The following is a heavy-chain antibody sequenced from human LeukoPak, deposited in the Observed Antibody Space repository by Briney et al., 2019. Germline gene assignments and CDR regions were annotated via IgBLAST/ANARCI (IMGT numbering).Heavy chain of an antibody. J-gene: IGHJ4*02. Sequence: ETLSLTCTVSGGSINTYYWTWVRQPPGKGLEWIGYSHYTGSTTYNPSLESRVSISVDTSKNQFSLKLTSVTAADTAFYYCARRTVVLDYWGQGTLVTVSS. V-gene: IGHV4-59*08. D-gene: IGHD4-23*01. CDR3: ARRTVVLDY. CDR2: SHYTGST. CDR1: GGSINTYY.